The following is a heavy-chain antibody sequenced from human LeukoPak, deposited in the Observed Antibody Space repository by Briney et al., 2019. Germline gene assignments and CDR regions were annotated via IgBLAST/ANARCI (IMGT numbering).Heavy chain of an antibody. J-gene: IGHJ5*02. Sequence: ASVKVSCKASGNTFTGYYMHWVRQAPGQGLEWMGWINPNSGGTNYAQKFQGRVTMTRDTSISTAYMELSRLRSDDTAVHYCASSGDCCNWFDPWGQGTLVTVSS. CDR3: ASSGDCCNWFDP. CDR2: INPNSGGT. D-gene: IGHD2-21*02. V-gene: IGHV1-2*02. CDR1: GNTFTGYY.